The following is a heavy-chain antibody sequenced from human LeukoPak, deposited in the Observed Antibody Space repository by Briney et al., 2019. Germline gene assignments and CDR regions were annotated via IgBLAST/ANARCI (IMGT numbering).Heavy chain of an antibody. D-gene: IGHD2-8*02. CDR2: ISHHGSST. Sequence: GGSLRLSCAASGFTFSRYAMHWVRQGPGKGLEWVAYISHHGSSTYYADSVKGRFTIYRDNSKRTLYLQMNSLRGDDTAVYYCAKDGSWSCTDWGQGTLVTVSS. V-gene: IGHV3-30*02. J-gene: IGHJ4*02. CDR1: GFTFSRYA. CDR3: AKDGSWSCTD.